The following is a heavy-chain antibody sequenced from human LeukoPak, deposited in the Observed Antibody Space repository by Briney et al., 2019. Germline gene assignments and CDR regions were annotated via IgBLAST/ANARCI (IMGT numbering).Heavy chain of an antibody. V-gene: IGHV4-61*01. CDR2: IYYSGST. Sequence: SETLSLTCAVSGGSISSNSYYWSWIRQPPGKGLEWIGYIYYSGSTSYNPSLKSRVTISVDTSRNQFSLKLRSVTAADTAVYYCARDLSRWGTQFDYWGQETLVTVSS. J-gene: IGHJ4*02. D-gene: IGHD3-16*01. CDR1: GGSISSNSYY. CDR3: ARDLSRWGTQFDY.